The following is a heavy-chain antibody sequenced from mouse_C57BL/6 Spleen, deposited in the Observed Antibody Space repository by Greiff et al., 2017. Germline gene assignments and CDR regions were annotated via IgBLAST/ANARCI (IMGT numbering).Heavy chain of an antibody. V-gene: IGHV2-2*01. D-gene: IGHD1-1*01. CDR1: GFSLTSYG. CDR2: IWSGGST. Sequence: VQGVESGPGLVQPSQSLSITCTVSGFSLTSYGVHWVRQSPGKGLEWLGVIWSGGSTDYNAAFISRLSISKDNSKSQVFFKMNSLQADDTAIYYCARPLRKGDAMDYWGQGTSVTVSS. J-gene: IGHJ4*01. CDR3: ARPLRKGDAMDY.